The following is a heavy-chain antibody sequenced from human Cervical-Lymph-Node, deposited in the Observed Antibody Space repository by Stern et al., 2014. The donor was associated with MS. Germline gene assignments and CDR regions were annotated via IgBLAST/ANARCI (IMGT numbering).Heavy chain of an antibody. V-gene: IGHV3-30*03. CDR3: ARDYEDTSMLFDH. D-gene: IGHD2-8*01. CDR1: GFTFSSYG. J-gene: IGHJ4*02. CDR2: ISYDGNHK. Sequence: MQLVESGGAVVQPGRSLRLSCAASGFTFSSYGMHWVRQAPGKGLEGGTVISYDGNHKYYAASVKGRFTISRDNSKNTLHLQMNSVTPDDTAIYYCARDYEDTSMLFDHWGQGTLVTVSS.